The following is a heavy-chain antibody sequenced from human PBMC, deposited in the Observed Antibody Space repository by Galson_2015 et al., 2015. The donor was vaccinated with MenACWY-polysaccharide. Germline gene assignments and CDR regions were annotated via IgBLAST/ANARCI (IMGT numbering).Heavy chain of an antibody. CDR3: ARGVQLERKGRGDWFDP. Sequence: SLRLSCAASGFTLSNYGMHWVRQAPGKGLEWVALIWNDGNNKNYVDSVKGRFTISRDNSKNTLYLQMNSLRVEDTSVYYCARGVQLERKGRGDWFDPWGQGTLVTVSS. V-gene: IGHV3-33*01. CDR2: IWNDGNNK. J-gene: IGHJ5*02. D-gene: IGHD1-1*01. CDR1: GFTLSNYG.